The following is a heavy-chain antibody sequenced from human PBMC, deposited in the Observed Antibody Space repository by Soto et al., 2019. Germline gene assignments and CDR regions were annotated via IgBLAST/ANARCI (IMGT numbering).Heavy chain of an antibody. J-gene: IGHJ4*02. CDR2: IYSGGST. CDR3: AIVTLGQQLDYYFDY. Sequence: GGSLRLSCAASGFTVSSNYMSWVRQAPGKGLEWVSVIYSGGSTYYADSVKGRFTISRHNSKNTLYLQMNSLRAEDTAVYYCAIVTLGQQLDYYFDYWGQGTLVTVSS. D-gene: IGHD6-13*01. CDR1: GFTVSSNY. V-gene: IGHV3-53*04.